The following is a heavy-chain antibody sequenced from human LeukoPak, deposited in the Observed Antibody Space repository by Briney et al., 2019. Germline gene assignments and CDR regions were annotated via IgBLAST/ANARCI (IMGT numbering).Heavy chain of an antibody. CDR2: IKQDGSEK. J-gene: IGHJ4*02. CDR1: GFTLSSYW. Sequence: GGSLRLSCAASGFTLSSYWMSWVRQAPGKGLEWVANIKQDGSEKYYVDSVKGRFTISRDNAKNSLYLQMNSLRAEDTAVYYYARDQSGYDFDYWGQGTLVTVSS. CDR3: ARDQSGYDFDY. V-gene: IGHV3-7*01. D-gene: IGHD5-12*01.